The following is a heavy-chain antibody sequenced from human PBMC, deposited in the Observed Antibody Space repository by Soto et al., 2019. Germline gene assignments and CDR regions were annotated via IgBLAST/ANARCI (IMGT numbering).Heavy chain of an antibody. CDR2: IIPIFGTA. J-gene: IGHJ6*02. CDR3: ARYRRGSGGSFTLYYGMDV. Sequence: SVKVSCKASGGTFSSYAISWVRQAPGQGLEWMGGIIPIFGTANYAQKFQGRVTITADKSTSTAYMELSSLRSEDTAVYYCARYRRGSGGSFTLYYGMDVWGQGTTVTVSS. V-gene: IGHV1-69*06. D-gene: IGHD2-15*01. CDR1: GGTFSSYA.